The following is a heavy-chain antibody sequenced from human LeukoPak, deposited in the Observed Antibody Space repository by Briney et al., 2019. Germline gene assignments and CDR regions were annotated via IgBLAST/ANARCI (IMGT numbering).Heavy chain of an antibody. D-gene: IGHD6-13*01. CDR3: AREAAVGTTSFDC. Sequence: ASVKVSCKASGYTFTSYYMHWVRQAPGQGLEWMGIINPSGGSTSFAQKFQGRVTMTRDTSTSTVYMELSSLRSEDTAVYYCAREAAVGTTSFDCWGQGTLVTVSP. V-gene: IGHV1-46*01. J-gene: IGHJ4*02. CDR1: GYTFTSYY. CDR2: INPSGGST.